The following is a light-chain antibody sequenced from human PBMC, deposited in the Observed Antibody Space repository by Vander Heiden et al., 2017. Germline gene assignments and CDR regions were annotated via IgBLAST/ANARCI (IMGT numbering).Light chain of an antibody. CDR1: RSVCNNF. V-gene: IGKV3-20*01. J-gene: IGKJ3*01. CDR3: HYGSPPQIT. Sequence: EIVPTPSPGTLSSSPGESATLSCRPSRSVCNNFLACYHHTPGQAPRLLNYGASRAAAGIPDRFSGSGSGTDFTLTISVLEPEDFAVYFLHYGSPPQITFGHRTKVDVK. CDR2: GAS.